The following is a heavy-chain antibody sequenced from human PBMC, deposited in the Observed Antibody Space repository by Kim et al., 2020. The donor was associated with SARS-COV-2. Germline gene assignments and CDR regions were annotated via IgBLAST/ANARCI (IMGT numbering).Heavy chain of an antibody. J-gene: IGHJ4*02. Sequence: GGSLRLSCAASGFTFSSYATSWVRQAPGKGLEWVSAISGSGGSTYYADSVKGRFTISRDNSKNTLYLQMNSLRAEDTAVYYCAKAPYDSSGYYEIWGQGTLVTVSS. CDR3: AKAPYDSSGYYEI. CDR1: GFTFSSYA. D-gene: IGHD3-22*01. CDR2: ISGSGGST. V-gene: IGHV3-23*01.